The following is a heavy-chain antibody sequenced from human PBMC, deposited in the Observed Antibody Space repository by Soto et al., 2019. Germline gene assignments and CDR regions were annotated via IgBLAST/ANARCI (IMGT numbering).Heavy chain of an antibody. CDR2: VYSTEIT. CDR3: ARGSEAWFDP. V-gene: IGHV4-59*01. CDR1: GDSISSYF. J-gene: IGHJ5*02. Sequence: NPSETLSLTCTVSGDSISSYFWSWIRQPPGKGLEWIGYVYSTEITNYNPSLKSRVAMSIDTPKNQFSLKVRSVTAADTAVYYRARGSEAWFDPWGQGTLVTVSS.